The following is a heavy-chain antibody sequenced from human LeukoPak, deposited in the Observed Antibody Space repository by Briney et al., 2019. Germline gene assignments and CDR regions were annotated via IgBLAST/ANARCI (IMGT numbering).Heavy chain of an antibody. D-gene: IGHD3-3*01. Sequence: KPSETLSLTCSVSGGSISGRSYYWGWIRQPPGKGLEWIGSFYYTGITYFNPSLKGRVTVSVDTSRKHFSLKLTSVTAADTAVYYCARLNYDSIHGDDYYYYMDVWGKGTTVTVSS. CDR3: ARLNYDSIHGDDYYYYMDV. CDR1: GGSISGRSYY. CDR2: FYYTGIT. V-gene: IGHV4-39*07. J-gene: IGHJ6*03.